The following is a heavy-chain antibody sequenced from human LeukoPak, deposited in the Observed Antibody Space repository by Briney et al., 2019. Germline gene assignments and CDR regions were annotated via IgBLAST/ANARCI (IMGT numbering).Heavy chain of an antibody. J-gene: IGHJ4*02. CDR3: AREGECSSTSCYTGYIDY. CDR1: GGSISSGDYY. Sequence: TLSLTCTVSGGSISSGDYYWSWIRQPPGKGLEWIGYIYYSGSTYYNPSLKSRVTISVDTSKNQFSLKLSSVTAADTAVYYCAREGECSSTSCYTGYIDYWGQGTLVTVSS. V-gene: IGHV4-30-4*08. CDR2: IYYSGST. D-gene: IGHD2-2*02.